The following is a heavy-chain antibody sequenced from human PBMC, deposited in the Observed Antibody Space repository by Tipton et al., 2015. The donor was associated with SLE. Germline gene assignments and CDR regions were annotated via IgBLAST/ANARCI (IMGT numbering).Heavy chain of an antibody. CDR2: IHHSGTT. D-gene: IGHD1-14*01. CDR3: ARGERKVRLTDY. V-gene: IGHV4-31*03. CDR1: GASISSGGSC. Sequence: TLSLTCNVSGASISSGGSCWNWIRQRPGKGLEWIGYIHHSGTTYYNPSLKSRVTISRDTSQNQFSLKVNSVTAADTAVYYCARGERKVRLTDYWGQGTLVTVSS. J-gene: IGHJ4*02.